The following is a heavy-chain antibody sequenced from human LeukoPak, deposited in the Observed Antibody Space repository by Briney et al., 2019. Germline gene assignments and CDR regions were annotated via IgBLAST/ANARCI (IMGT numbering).Heavy chain of an antibody. CDR1: GGTFSSYA. D-gene: IGHD3-22*01. J-gene: IGHJ1*01. CDR3: FRNYYDSSGYYYFQH. CDR2: IIPIFGTA. Sequence: PEASVKVSCKASGGTFSSYAISWVRQAPGQGLEWMGGIIPIFGTANYAQKFQGRVTITTDESTSTAYMERSSLRSEDTAVYYCFRNYYDSSGYYYFQHWGQGTLVTVSS. V-gene: IGHV1-69*05.